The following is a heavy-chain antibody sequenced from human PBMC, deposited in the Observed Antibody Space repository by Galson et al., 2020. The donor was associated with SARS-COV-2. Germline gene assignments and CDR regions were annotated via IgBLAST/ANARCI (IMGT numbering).Heavy chain of an antibody. V-gene: IGHV3-48*03. J-gene: IGHJ5*02. CDR3: AKPHWNAAGDWFDP. CDR2: ISSSGSTI. Sequence: GGSLRLSCAASGFTFSTDEMDWVRQAPGKGLEWVSYISSSGSTIYYADSVKGRFTISRDNSKNTLYLQMNSLRPDDTAVYYCAKPHWNAAGDWFDPWGQGTLVAVSS. CDR1: GFTFSTDE. D-gene: IGHD1-1*01.